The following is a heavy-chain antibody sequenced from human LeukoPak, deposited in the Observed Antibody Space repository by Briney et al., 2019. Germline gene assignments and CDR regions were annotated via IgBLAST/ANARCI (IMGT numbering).Heavy chain of an antibody. J-gene: IGHJ4*02. V-gene: IGHV3-30*04. CDR3: ARAPPNSWIDY. CDR2: ISYDGSDK. D-gene: IGHD1/OR15-1a*01. Sequence: PGRSLRLSCAASGFTFSNSALYWVRQAPGKGLEWVTVISYDGSDKHYADSVKGRFTISRDNSKNTLYLQMNSLRDEDTAVYYCARAPPNSWIDYWGQGTLVTVSS. CDR1: GFTFSNSA.